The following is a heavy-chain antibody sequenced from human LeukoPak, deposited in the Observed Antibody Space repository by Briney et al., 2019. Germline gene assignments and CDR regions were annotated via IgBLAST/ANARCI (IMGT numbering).Heavy chain of an antibody. V-gene: IGHV3-74*01. J-gene: IGHJ4*02. Sequence: GGSLRLSCAASGFTFGTYWKHWVRHAPGKGLVWVSRINRDGSSISYADSVKGRFTISRDNAKNTLYLQMNSLGAEDTAVYYCATTYYYDSSGYAGYWGQGTLVTVSS. CDR1: GFTFGTYW. CDR2: INRDGSSI. CDR3: ATTYYYDSSGYAGY. D-gene: IGHD3-22*01.